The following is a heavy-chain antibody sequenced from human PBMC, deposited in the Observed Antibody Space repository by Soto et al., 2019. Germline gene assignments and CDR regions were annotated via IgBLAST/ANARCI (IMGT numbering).Heavy chain of an antibody. D-gene: IGHD3-10*01. J-gene: IGHJ6*02. CDR2: ISSDGSTT. Sequence: EVQLVESGGGLVQPGGSLRLSCAASGFTFGNYWMHWVRQDPVKGLVWVSRISSDGSTTTTYADSVKGRFTISRDNARKTLWLQMNSLTADDPAVYYCTRSLGSGRGSYGMDVWGQGTTVTVSS. V-gene: IGHV3-74*01. CDR3: TRSLGSGRGSYGMDV. CDR1: GFTFGNYW.